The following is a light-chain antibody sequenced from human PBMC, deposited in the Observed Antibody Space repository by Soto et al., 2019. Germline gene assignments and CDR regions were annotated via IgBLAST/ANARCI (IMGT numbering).Light chain of an antibody. CDR2: GAS. J-gene: IGKJ1*01. V-gene: IGKV3-20*01. Sequence: EIVLTQSPGTLSLSPGETATLSCRASQSVSSTYLAWYQQKPGQAPGLLLYGASSRATGIPDRFSGSGSGTDFTLTISRLEPEDFAVYYCQQYGTSPPGTFGQGTKVDIK. CDR3: QQYGTSPPGT. CDR1: QSVSSTY.